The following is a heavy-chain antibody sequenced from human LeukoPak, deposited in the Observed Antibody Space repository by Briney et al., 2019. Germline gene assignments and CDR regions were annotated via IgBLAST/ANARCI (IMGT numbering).Heavy chain of an antibody. Sequence: GGSLRLSCEASGFTFRSYSMNWVRQAPGKGLEWISFISGDGGTTNYADSVKGRFTISRDNAKSSLFLQMDGLRAEDTAVYYCATVNFNYDDSGYLPFDHWGQGSLVVISS. D-gene: IGHD3-22*01. CDR1: GFTFRSYS. CDR2: ISGDGGTT. V-gene: IGHV3-48*04. CDR3: ATVNFNYDDSGYLPFDH. J-gene: IGHJ4*02.